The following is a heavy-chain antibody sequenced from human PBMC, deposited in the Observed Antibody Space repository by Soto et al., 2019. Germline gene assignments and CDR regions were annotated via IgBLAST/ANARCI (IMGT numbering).Heavy chain of an antibody. J-gene: IGHJ5*02. V-gene: IGHV4-59*01. D-gene: IGHD3-22*01. CDR1: RGSISDYY. Sequence: SETLSLTCTVSRGSISDYYWGWIRQPPGKGLEWVGYFYDSGSTKYNPSPKSRVTISVDTSKNQISLEMKSVTVADTAVYYCARVGSGGYSNNWFDPWGQGTLVTVSS. CDR3: ARVGSGGYSNNWFDP. CDR2: FYDSGST.